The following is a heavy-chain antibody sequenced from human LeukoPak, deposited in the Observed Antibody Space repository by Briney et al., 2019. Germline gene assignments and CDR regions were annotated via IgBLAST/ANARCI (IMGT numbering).Heavy chain of an antibody. Sequence: ASVKVSCKASGGTFSSYAISWVRQAPGQGLEWMGRIIPIFGTANYAQKFQGRVTITTDESTSTAYMELSSLRSEDTAADYCASGRYFDDRDYYYYYMDVWGKVTTVTVSS. V-gene: IGHV1-69*05. CDR3: ASGRYFDDRDYYYYYMDV. CDR1: GGTFSSYA. D-gene: IGHD3-9*01. CDR2: IIPIFGTA. J-gene: IGHJ6*03.